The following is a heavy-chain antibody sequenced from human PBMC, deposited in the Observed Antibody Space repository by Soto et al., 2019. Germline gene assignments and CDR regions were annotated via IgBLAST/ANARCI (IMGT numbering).Heavy chain of an antibody. V-gene: IGHV1-18*01. D-gene: IGHD5-12*01. Sequence: QVQLVQSGAEVKKPGASVKVSCKASGYTFTSYGISWVRQAPGQGLEWMGWISAYNGNTNYAQKLQGRVTMTTDTSTSTAYMELRSLRSDDTAVYYCARDPFEKSIVATIRDAFDIWGQGTMVTVSS. J-gene: IGHJ3*02. CDR3: ARDPFEKSIVATIRDAFDI. CDR1: GYTFTSYG. CDR2: ISAYNGNT.